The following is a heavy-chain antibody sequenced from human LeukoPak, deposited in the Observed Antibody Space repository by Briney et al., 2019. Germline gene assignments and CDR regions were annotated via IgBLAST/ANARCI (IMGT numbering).Heavy chain of an antibody. J-gene: IGHJ4*02. CDR1: GFTVSSNY. V-gene: IGHV3-66*04. D-gene: IGHD3-10*01. CDR3: ASQGTMVRGVIFD. CDR2: IYSGGST. Sequence: GGSLRLSCAASGFTVSSNYMSWVRQAPGKGLEWVSVIYSGGSTYYADSVKGRFTISRDNSKNTLYLQMNSLRAEDTAVYYCASQGTMVRGVIFDWGQGTLVTVSS.